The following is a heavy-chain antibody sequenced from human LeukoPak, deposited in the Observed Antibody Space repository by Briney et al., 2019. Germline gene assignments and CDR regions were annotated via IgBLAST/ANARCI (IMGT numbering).Heavy chain of an antibody. CDR2: IYYNGKT. CDR3: ARYSGSHYAFDI. V-gene: IGHV4-34*01. Sequence: SETLSLTCAVYGGSFSGYYWSWIRQPPGEGLEWIGNIYYNGKTFYNESVKSRVTISVDTSKNQFSLKLSSVTAADTALFYCARYSGSHYAFDIWGQGTMVTVSS. D-gene: IGHD1-26*01. CDR1: GGSFSGYY. J-gene: IGHJ3*02.